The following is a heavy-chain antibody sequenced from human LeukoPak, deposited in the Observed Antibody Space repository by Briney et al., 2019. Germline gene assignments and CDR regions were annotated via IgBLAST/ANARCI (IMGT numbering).Heavy chain of an antibody. J-gene: IGHJ4*02. CDR3: ARGAKRWLQFKTSAGFDY. Sequence: GASVKVSCKASGYTFTSYDMHWVRQAPGQGLEWMGIINPSGRSTSYTQKFQGRVTMTRDTSTSTVYMELNSLRSEDTAVYYCARGAKRWLQFKTSAGFDYWGQGTLITVSS. D-gene: IGHD5-24*01. CDR1: GYTFTSYD. CDR2: INPSGRST. V-gene: IGHV1-46*01.